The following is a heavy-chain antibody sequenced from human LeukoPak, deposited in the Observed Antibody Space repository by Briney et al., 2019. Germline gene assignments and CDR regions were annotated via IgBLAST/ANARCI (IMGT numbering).Heavy chain of an antibody. V-gene: IGHV4-61*01. CDR1: GGSVSSTNYY. CDR3: ARGGSNYDEIDY. D-gene: IGHD3-22*01. J-gene: IGHJ4*02. Sequence: KPSETLSLTCTVSGGSVSSTNYYWSWIRQPPGKGLEWIGYIYYSGSTNYNPSLKSRVTISVDTSKNQFSLKLSSVTAADTAVYYCARGGSNYDEIDYWGQGTLVTVSS. CDR2: IYYSGST.